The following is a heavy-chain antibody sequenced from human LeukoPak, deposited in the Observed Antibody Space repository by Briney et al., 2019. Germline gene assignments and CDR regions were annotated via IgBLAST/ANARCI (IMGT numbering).Heavy chain of an antibody. CDR1: GYTFTSYY. CDR2: INPSGGST. D-gene: IGHD3-9*01. Sequence: ASVKVSCKASGYTFTSYYMHWVRQAPGQGLEWMGIINPSGGSTSYAQKFQGRVTITADESTSTAYMELSSLRSEDTAVYYCARSSDYDILTGYYNGEVHYYMDVWGKGTTVTISS. CDR3: ARSSDYDILTGYYNGEVHYYMDV. V-gene: IGHV1-46*01. J-gene: IGHJ6*03.